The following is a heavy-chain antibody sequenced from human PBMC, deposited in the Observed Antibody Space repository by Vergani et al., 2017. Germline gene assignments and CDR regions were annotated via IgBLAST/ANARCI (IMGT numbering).Heavy chain of an antibody. J-gene: IGHJ6*03. CDR3: ARSHIVVVPPTEYYYMDV. D-gene: IGHD2-2*01. CDR2: ISAYNGNT. Sequence: QVQLVQSGAEVKKPGSSVKVSCKASGYTFTSYGISWVRQAPGQGLEWMGWISAYNGNTNYAQKLQGRVTMTTDTSTSTAYMELRSLRSDDTAVYYCARSHIVVVPPTEYYYMDVSGKGTTVTVSS. V-gene: IGHV1-18*04. CDR1: GYTFTSYG.